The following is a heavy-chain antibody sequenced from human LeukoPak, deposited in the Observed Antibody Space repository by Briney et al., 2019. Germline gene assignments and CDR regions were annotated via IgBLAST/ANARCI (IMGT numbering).Heavy chain of an antibody. CDR1: GYTFTSYY. J-gene: IGHJ4*02. V-gene: IGHV1-46*01. Sequence: ASVKVSCKASGYTFTSYYMHWVRQAPGQGLEWMGIINPSGGSTSYAQKFQGRVTMTRDTSTSTVYMELSSLGSEDTAVYYCARELGAITFDYWGQGTLVTVSS. CDR3: ARELGAITFDY. CDR2: INPSGGST. D-gene: IGHD1-26*01.